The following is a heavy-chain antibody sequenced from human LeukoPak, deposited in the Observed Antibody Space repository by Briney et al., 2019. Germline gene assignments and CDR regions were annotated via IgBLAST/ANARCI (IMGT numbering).Heavy chain of an antibody. V-gene: IGHV1-18*01. Sequence: VKVSCKASGYTFTSYGISWVRQAPGQGLEWMGWISAYNGNTNYAQKLQGRVTMTTDTSTNTAYMEPRSLRSDDTAVYYCASFSGSFYFDYWGQGTLVTVSS. J-gene: IGHJ4*02. D-gene: IGHD1-26*01. CDR3: ASFSGSFYFDY. CDR1: GYTFTSYG. CDR2: ISAYNGNT.